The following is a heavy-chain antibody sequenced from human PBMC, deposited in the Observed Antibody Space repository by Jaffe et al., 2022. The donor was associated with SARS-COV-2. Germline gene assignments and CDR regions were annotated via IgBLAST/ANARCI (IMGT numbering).Heavy chain of an antibody. V-gene: IGHV3-23*01. D-gene: IGHD4-17*01. CDR1: GFTFSSYA. CDR3: AKWVGGSNDYGGNPDY. Sequence: EVQLLESGGGLVQPGGSLRLSCAASGFTFSSYAMSWVRQAPGKGLEWVSAISGSGGSTYYADSVKGRFTISRDNSKNTLYLQMNSLRAEDTAVYYCAKWVGGSNDYGGNPDYWGQGTLVTVSS. CDR2: ISGSGGST. J-gene: IGHJ4*02.